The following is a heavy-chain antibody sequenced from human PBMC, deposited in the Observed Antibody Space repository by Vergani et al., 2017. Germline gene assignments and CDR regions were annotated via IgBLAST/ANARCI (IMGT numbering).Heavy chain of an antibody. CDR3: ARDKLEYNSPRWNY. Sequence: QIQLVQSGAEVKQPGASVKVSCKASGYTFVNYGISWVRQAPGQGLEWVVWISAQTGNTKSAQKLQGRVTMTTDTSTTTAYMELRSLRSDDTAVYYCARDKLEYNSPRWNYWGQGSLVIVSS. CDR2: ISAQTGNT. CDR1: GYTFVNYG. J-gene: IGHJ4*02. V-gene: IGHV1-18*01. D-gene: IGHD1-14*01.